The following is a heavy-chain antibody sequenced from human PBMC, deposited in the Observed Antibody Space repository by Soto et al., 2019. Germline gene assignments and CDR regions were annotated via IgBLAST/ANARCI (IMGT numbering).Heavy chain of an antibody. Sequence: QVQLQESGPGLVKPSETLSLTCTVSGGSISSYYWSWIRQPPGKGLEWIGYIYYSGSTNYNPSLQSRVTISVDTSKNQFSLKLSSVTAADTAVYYCARVSQPYGDYKVGVYYFDYWGQGTLVTVSS. V-gene: IGHV4-59*08. CDR2: IYYSGST. J-gene: IGHJ4*02. CDR3: ARVSQPYGDYKVGVYYFDY. CDR1: GGSISSYY. D-gene: IGHD4-17*01.